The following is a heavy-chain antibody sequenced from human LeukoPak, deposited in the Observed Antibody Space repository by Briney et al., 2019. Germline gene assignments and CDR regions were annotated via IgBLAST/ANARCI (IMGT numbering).Heavy chain of an antibody. CDR2: ISGSGGST. Sequence: PGGSLRLSXAASGFTFSSYAMSWVRQAPGKGLGWVSAISGSGGSTYYADSVKGRFTISRDNSKNTLYLQMNSQRAEDTAVYYCAKVRQAAAGRLDYWGQGTPVTVSS. CDR3: AKVRQAAAGRLDY. CDR1: GFTFSSYA. J-gene: IGHJ4*02. V-gene: IGHV3-23*01. D-gene: IGHD6-13*01.